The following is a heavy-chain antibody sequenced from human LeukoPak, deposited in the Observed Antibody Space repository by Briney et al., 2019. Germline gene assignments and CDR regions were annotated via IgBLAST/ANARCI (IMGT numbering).Heavy chain of an antibody. CDR3: ARGLELPFDY. V-gene: IGHV3-7*01. CDR1: GFMFSSSW. CDR2: IKEDGSDK. Sequence: GGSLRLSCAASGFMFSSSWMAWVRQAPGKGLEWVANIKEDGSDKNYVDSMKGRFTISRDNAKNSLYLQMNSLRAEDTAVYYCARGLELPFDYWGQGTLVTVSS. J-gene: IGHJ4*02. D-gene: IGHD1-26*01.